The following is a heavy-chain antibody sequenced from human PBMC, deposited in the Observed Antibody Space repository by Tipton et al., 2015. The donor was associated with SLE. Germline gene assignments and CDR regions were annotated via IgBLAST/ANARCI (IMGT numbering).Heavy chain of an antibody. CDR1: GGSFSGFY. CDR3: AREAVGSGFGAFDI. V-gene: IGHV4-34*01. D-gene: IGHD3-3*01. Sequence: TLSLTCAVYGGSFSGFYWSWIRQPPGKGLEWIGEIYHSGSTNYSPSLKSRVTISGDTSKTQFSLKLKSVTAADTAVYYCAREAVGSGFGAFDIWGQGTMVTVSS. CDR2: IYHSGST. J-gene: IGHJ3*02.